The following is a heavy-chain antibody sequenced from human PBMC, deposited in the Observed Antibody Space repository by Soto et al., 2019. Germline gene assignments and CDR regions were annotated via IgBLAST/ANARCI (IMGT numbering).Heavy chain of an antibody. D-gene: IGHD6-13*01. CDR2: VIPIFDIT. CDR1: GDTFSIYT. CDR3: ARDRDNSNWPNFDF. Sequence: QVQLVQSGSEVKKPGSSVKVSCKASGDTFSIYTISWVRQAPGQGLEWMGRVIPIFDITSYTQRFQGRVTITADKSTTTVYMELSSLRSEDTAVYYCARDRDNSNWPNFDFWGQGTLVTDSS. V-gene: IGHV1-69*02. J-gene: IGHJ4*02.